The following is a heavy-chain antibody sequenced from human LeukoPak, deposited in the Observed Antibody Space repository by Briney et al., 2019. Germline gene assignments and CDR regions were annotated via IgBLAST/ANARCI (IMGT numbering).Heavy chain of an antibody. V-gene: IGHV4-34*01. J-gene: IGHJ4*02. D-gene: IGHD2-15*01. CDR1: GGSFSGYY. Sequence: SETLSLTCAVYGGSFSGYYWSWFRQPPGKGLEWLGEINHSGSTNYNPSLKSRVTISVDTSKNQFSLKLSSVTAADTAVYYCARGGIGDIVVVVAAFDYWGQGTLVTVSS. CDR3: ARGGIGDIVVVVAAFDY. CDR2: INHSGST.